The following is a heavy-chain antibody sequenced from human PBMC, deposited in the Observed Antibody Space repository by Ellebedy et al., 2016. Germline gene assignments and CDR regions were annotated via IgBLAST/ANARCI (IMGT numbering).Heavy chain of an antibody. CDR1: GFMFSNNA. V-gene: IGHV3-23*01. CDR2: MTGSGGHT. D-gene: IGHD6-13*01. CDR3: AKVGLIAASGPNY. J-gene: IGHJ4*02. Sequence: GGSLRLXXVASGFMFSNNAMSWVRQAPGKGLEWVSVMTGSGGHTNYADFVKGRFTISRDNSKSTLYLDMESLRAEDTAVYYCAKVGLIAASGPNYWGQGTQVTVSS.